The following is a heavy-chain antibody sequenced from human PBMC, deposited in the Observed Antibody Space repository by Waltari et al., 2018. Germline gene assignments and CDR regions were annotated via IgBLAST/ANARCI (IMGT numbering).Heavy chain of an antibody. V-gene: IGHV4-38-2*01. D-gene: IGHD3-10*01. CDR1: GYSISRGYY. J-gene: IGHJ3*02. CDR3: ARHSYYYGSGDAFDI. Sequence: QVQLQESGPGLVKPSETLSLTCAVSGYSISRGYYWGWIRQPPVKGLEWIGSIYHSGSTYYNPSLKSRVTISVDTSKNQFSLKLSSVTAADTAVYYCARHSYYYGSGDAFDIWGQGTMVTVSS. CDR2: IYHSGST.